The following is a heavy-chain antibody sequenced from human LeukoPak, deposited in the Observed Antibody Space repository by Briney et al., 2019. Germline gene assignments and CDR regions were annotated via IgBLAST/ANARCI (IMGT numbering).Heavy chain of an antibody. CDR2: IFPSGGEI. J-gene: IGHJ6*03. Sequence: GGSLRLSCAASGFTFSSYSMIWVRQSPGKGLEWVSSIFPSGGEIHYADSVKGRFTIFRDNAKNSLYLQMNSLRAEDTAVYYCARSEYSSSSILYYYYMDVWGKGTTVTVSS. V-gene: IGHV3-21*01. CDR3: ARSEYSSSSILYYYYMDV. D-gene: IGHD6-6*01. CDR1: GFTFSSYS.